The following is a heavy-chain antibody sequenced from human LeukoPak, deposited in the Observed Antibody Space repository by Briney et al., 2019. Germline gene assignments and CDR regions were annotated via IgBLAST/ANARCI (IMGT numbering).Heavy chain of an antibody. D-gene: IGHD3-16*01. J-gene: IGHJ4*02. CDR3: ARDGASHEHFDY. V-gene: IGHV3-74*01. CDR1: GFTFSNYW. Sequence: PGGSLRLSCAASGFTFSNYWMYWVRQDPGKGLVWVSRVNSDGSSTNYADSVKGRFTISRDNAKNTLYLQMNSLRAEDTAVYYCARDGASHEHFDYWGQGTLVNVSS. CDR2: VNSDGSST.